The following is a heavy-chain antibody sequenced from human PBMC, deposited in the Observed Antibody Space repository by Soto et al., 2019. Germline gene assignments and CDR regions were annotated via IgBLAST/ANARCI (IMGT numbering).Heavy chain of an antibody. Sequence: PSETLSLTCTVSGGSISSGGYYWSWIRQHPGKGLEWIGYIYYSGSTYYNPSLKSRVTISVDTSKNQFSLKLSSVTAADTAVYYCARDRWLRFPYYYYGMDVWGQGTTVTVSS. CDR1: GGSISSGGYY. J-gene: IGHJ6*02. V-gene: IGHV4-31*03. CDR3: ARDRWLRFPYYYYGMDV. CDR2: IYYSGST. D-gene: IGHD5-12*01.